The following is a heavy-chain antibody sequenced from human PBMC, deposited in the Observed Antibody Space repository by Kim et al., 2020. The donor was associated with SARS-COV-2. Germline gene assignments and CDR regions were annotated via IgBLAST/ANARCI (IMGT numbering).Heavy chain of an antibody. J-gene: IGHJ5*02. V-gene: IGHV4-59*08. D-gene: IGHD5-18*01. CDR2: T. Sequence: TDHPPTLKSRVTISVDTSKNQFSLKRTSVTAADTAVYYCARRYSYGFFDPWGQGTLVTVSS. CDR3: ARRYSYGFFDP.